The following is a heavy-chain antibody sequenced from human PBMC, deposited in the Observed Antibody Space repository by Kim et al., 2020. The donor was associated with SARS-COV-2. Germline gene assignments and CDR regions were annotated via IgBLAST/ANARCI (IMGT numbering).Heavy chain of an antibody. D-gene: IGHD2-2*01. Sequence: PSFQGQVTISADKSISTAYLQWSSLKASDTAMYYCARFALGTSCREAFDYWGQGTLVTVSS. V-gene: IGHV5-51*01. J-gene: IGHJ4*02. CDR3: ARFALGTSCREAFDY.